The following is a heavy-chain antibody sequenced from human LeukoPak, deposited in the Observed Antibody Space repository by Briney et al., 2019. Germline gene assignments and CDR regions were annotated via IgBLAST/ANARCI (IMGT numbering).Heavy chain of an antibody. D-gene: IGHD1-26*01. V-gene: IGHV1-18*01. CDR1: GYTFTIYG. CDR3: ARVVGLNEWEPHY. Sequence: ASVKVSCKASGYTFTIYGMSWVGQAPGQGLGWRGWINPYEGNTNYAQKYQPRVTMTTDTSTSTAYMELRSLRSDDTAVYYCARVVGLNEWEPHYWGQGTLVTVSS. CDR2: INPYEGNT. J-gene: IGHJ4*02.